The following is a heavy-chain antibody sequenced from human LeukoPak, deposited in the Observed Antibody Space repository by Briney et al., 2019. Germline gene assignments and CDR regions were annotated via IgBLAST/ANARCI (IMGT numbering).Heavy chain of an antibody. CDR2: IRYDGSNK. D-gene: IGHD4-11*01. Sequence: GGSLRLSCAASGFTFSNYGMHWVRQAPGKGLEWVAFIRYDGSNKYYADSVKGRFTISRDNSKNTLYLQMNSLRAEDTAVYFCAKASVRVTTVTPASDYWGQGTLVTVSS. CDR3: AKASVRVTTVTPASDY. V-gene: IGHV3-30*02. CDR1: GFTFSNYG. J-gene: IGHJ4*02.